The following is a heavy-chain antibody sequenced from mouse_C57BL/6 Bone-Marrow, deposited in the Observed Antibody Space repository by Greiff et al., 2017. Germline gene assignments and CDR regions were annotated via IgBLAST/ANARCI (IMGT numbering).Heavy chain of an antibody. D-gene: IGHD3-2*02. V-gene: IGHV1-55*01. CDR2: IYPGSGST. Sequence: VQLQQPGAELVKPGASVKMSCKASGYTFTSYWITWVKQRPGQGLEWIGDIYPGSGSTNYNEKFKSKATLTVDTSSSTAYMQLSSLTSEDSAVYYCARLGTLDSSGYSPFAYWGQGTLVTVSA. J-gene: IGHJ3*01. CDR3: ARLGTLDSSGYSPFAY. CDR1: GYTFTSYW.